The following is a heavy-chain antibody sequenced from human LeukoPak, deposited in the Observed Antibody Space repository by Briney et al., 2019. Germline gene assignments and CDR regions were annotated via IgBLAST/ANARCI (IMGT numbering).Heavy chain of an antibody. CDR3: ARSHDYGYFDY. D-gene: IGHD4-17*01. CDR1: GYTSTGYY. V-gene: IGHV1-2*02. Sequence: ASVKVSCKASGYTSTGYYLHWVRQAPGQGLEWMGSIKSNSGDTNYVQKFQGRVTMTRDTSIGTAYMDLSRLDSDDTAVYYCARSHDYGYFDYWGQGTLVTVSS. J-gene: IGHJ4*02. CDR2: IKSNSGDT.